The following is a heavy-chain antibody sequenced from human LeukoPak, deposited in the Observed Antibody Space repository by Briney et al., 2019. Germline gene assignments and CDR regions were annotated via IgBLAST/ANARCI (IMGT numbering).Heavy chain of an antibody. Sequence: GGSLRLSCAASGFTFSYYAMNWVRQAPGKGLEWVSSISSSSSYIYYADSVKGRFTISRDNAKNSLYLQMNSLRAEDTAVYYCARDRPTLTGYYPFDYWGQGTLVTVSS. CDR3: ARDRPTLTGYYPFDY. CDR2: ISSSSSYI. J-gene: IGHJ4*02. D-gene: IGHD3-9*01. CDR1: GFTFSYYA. V-gene: IGHV3-21*01.